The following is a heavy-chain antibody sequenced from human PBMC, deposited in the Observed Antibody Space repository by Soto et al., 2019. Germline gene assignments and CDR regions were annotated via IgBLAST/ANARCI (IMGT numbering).Heavy chain of an antibody. CDR3: AHRQRVKSVLQGVAAASAYFDY. Sequence: ASGPTLVNPTQPLTLTCTFSGFSLSTSGVGVGWIRQPPGQALEWLALIYWNDDKRYSPSLQRRLTITKDTSKNQVVLTMTNMDPVDTATYYCAHRQRVKSVLQGVAAASAYFDYWGQGTLVTVSS. CDR2: IYWNDDK. D-gene: IGHD6-13*01. CDR1: GFSLSTSGVG. J-gene: IGHJ4*02. V-gene: IGHV2-5*01.